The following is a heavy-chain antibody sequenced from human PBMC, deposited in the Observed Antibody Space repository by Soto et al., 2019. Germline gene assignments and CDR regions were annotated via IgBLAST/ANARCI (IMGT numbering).Heavy chain of an antibody. D-gene: IGHD3-22*01. CDR1: GCSISSGDYY. Sequence: PSETLSLTCTVSGCSISSGDYYWSWIRQPPGKGLEWIGYIYYSGSTYYNPSLKSRVTISVDTSKNQFSLKLSSVTAADTAVYYCARARADYYDSSGYYPSDAFDIWGQGTMVTVSS. CDR3: ARARADYYDSSGYYPSDAFDI. CDR2: IYYSGST. V-gene: IGHV4-30-4*01. J-gene: IGHJ3*02.